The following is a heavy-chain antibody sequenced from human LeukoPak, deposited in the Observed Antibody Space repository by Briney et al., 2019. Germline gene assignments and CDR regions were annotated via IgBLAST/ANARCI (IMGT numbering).Heavy chain of an antibody. J-gene: IGHJ3*02. D-gene: IGHD1-26*01. CDR3: ARDREGSHDAFDI. V-gene: IGHV3-66*01. CDR1: GFTFSSYS. CDR2: IYSGGST. Sequence: GGSLRLSCAASGFTFSSYSMSWVRQAPGKGLEWVSVIYSGGSTYYADSVKGRFTISRDNSKNTLYLQMNSLRAEDTAVYYCARDREGSHDAFDIWGQGTMVTVSS.